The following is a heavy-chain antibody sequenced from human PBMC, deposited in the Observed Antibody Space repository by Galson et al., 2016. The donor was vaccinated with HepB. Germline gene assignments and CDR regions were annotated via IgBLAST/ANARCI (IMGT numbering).Heavy chain of an antibody. CDR3: VKEGGDYDILTGYYWKAFDH. V-gene: IGHV3-64D*09. CDR2: ISSNGGST. CDR1: GFTFSNYA. J-gene: IGHJ4*02. D-gene: IGHD3-9*01. Sequence: SLRLSCAASGFTFSNYAMHWVRQAPGKGLEYVSAISSNGGSTYYADSVKGRFTIYRDNSKNTLYLQMSSLRAEDTAVYYCVKEGGDYDILTGYYWKAFDHWGQGTQVTVSS.